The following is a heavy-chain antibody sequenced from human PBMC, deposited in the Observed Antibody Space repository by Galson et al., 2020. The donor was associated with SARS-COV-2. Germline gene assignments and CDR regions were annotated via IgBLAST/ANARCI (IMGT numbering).Heavy chain of an antibody. V-gene: IGHV4-4*07. CDR1: GGSLSNYY. Sequence: ETSETLSLTCTVSGGSLSNYYWTWIRQSAGKGLEWIGRVYTTWGTNYNPSLKSRVTMSVDTSKNQFSLKLSSVTAADTAVYYCAREESWDYYFENWGQGTLVTVSS. J-gene: IGHJ4*02. D-gene: IGHD1-26*01. CDR3: AREESWDYYFEN. CDR2: VYTTWGT.